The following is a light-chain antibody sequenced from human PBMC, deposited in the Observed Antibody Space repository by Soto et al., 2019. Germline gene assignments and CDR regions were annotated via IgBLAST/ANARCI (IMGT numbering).Light chain of an antibody. J-gene: IGKJ4*01. Sequence: EIVLTQSPATLSLSPGERDTLSCRASQSVSSYLAWYQQKPGQAPRLLIYDASNRATGIPARFSGSGSGTYFTLTISSLEPEDFAVYDCQQRSTLTFGGGTRVEIK. V-gene: IGKV3-11*01. CDR3: QQRSTLT. CDR2: DAS. CDR1: QSVSSY.